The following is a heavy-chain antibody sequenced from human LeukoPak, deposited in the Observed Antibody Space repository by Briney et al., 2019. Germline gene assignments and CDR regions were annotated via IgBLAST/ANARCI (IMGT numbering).Heavy chain of an antibody. J-gene: IGHJ4*02. V-gene: IGHV3-49*04. Sequence: RSLRLSCTPSGFTFCDHAMSWVRPAPGKGLGWVGFIRSKAYGGTTEYAASVKGRFTISRDDSKSIAYLQMNSLKTEDTAVYYCTTYKQLVKNWGQGTLVTVSS. CDR3: TTYKQLVKN. CDR1: GFTFCDHA. D-gene: IGHD6-13*01. CDR2: IRSKAYGGTT.